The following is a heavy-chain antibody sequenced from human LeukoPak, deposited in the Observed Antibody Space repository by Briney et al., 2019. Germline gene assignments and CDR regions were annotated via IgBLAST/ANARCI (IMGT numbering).Heavy chain of an antibody. D-gene: IGHD4-23*01. Sequence: ASVKVSCKASGYTFTGYYMHWVRQAPGQGLEWMGWINPNSGGTNYAQKFQGRVTMTRDTSASTAYMELSSLRSEDTAVYYCATTLEDAFDIWGQGTMVTVSS. CDR2: INPNSGGT. J-gene: IGHJ3*02. CDR3: ATTLEDAFDI. CDR1: GYTFTGYY. V-gene: IGHV1-2*02.